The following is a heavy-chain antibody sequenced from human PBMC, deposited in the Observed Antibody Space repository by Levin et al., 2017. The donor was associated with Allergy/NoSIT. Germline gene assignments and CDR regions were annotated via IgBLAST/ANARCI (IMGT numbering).Heavy chain of an antibody. V-gene: IGHV3-21*01. D-gene: IGHD2-21*02. CDR2: LAFDSSYK. CDR3: ARDDFAVP. CDR1: GFSFSIYA. J-gene: IGHJ5*02. Sequence: GGSLRLSCAASGFSFSIYAMNWVRQAPGMGLEWVSSLAFDSSYKYYADSIKGRFTISRDNAKNSMYLQMNSLRAEDTAVYYCARDDFAVPWGHGTLVTVSS.